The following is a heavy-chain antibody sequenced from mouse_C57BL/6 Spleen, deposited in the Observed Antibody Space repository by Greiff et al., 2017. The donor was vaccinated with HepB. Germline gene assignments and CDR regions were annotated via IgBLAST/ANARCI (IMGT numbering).Heavy chain of an antibody. D-gene: IGHD1-1*01. CDR1: GYTFTSYW. J-gene: IGHJ2*01. Sequence: QVQLQQPGAELVKPGASVKLSCKASGYTFTSYWMKWVKQRPGQGLEWIGEIDPSDSYTNYNQKFKGKATLTVDTSSSTAYMQLSSLTSEDSAVYYCARENYDGHFDYWGQGTTLTVSS. CDR3: ARENYDGHFDY. CDR2: IDPSDSYT. V-gene: IGHV1-50*01.